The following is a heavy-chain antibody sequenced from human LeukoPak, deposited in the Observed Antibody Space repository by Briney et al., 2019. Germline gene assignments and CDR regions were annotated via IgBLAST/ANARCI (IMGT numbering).Heavy chain of an antibody. J-gene: IGHJ4*02. D-gene: IGHD3-3*01. CDR3: ATYPRKTYYDFWSGYPTYYFDY. CDR1: GYTLTELS. V-gene: IGHV1-24*01. Sequence: ASVKVSCKVSGYTLTELSMHWVRQAPGKGLEWMGGFDPEDGETIYAQKFQGRVTMTEDTSTDTAYMELSSLRSEDTAVYYCATYPRKTYYDFWSGYPTYYFDYWGQGTLVTVSS. CDR2: FDPEDGET.